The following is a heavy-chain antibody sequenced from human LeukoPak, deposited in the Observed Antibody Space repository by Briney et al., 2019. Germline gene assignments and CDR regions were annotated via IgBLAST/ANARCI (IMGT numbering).Heavy chain of an antibody. D-gene: IGHD6-19*01. CDR1: GGSISSYY. Sequence: PSETLSLTCSVSGGSISSYYWSWIRQPPGKGLEWIGYIYYSGSTNYNPSLKSRVTISVDTSKNQFSLKLSSVTAADTAVYYCARHRLEYGSESPEYYFDYWGQGTQVTVSS. CDR2: IYYSGST. J-gene: IGHJ4*02. CDR3: ARHRLEYGSESPEYYFDY. V-gene: IGHV4-59*01.